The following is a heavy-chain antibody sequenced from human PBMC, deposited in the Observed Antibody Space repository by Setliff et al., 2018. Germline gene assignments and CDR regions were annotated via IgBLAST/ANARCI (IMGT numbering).Heavy chain of an antibody. CDR3: ARRETYYNFWSGPVDY. CDR2: IYYSGST. D-gene: IGHD3-3*01. J-gene: IGHJ4*02. V-gene: IGHV4-39*07. Sequence: SETLSLTCAVSGYSISSSSYYWGWIRQPPGKGLEWIGSIYYSGSTNYNPSLKSRVTISVDTSKNQFSLKLSSVTAADTAVYYCARRETYYNFWSGPVDYWGQGTLVTVSS. CDR1: GYSISSSSYY.